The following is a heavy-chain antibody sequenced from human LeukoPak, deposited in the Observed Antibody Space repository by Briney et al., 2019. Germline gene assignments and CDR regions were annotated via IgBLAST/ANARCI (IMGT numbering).Heavy chain of an antibody. D-gene: IGHD3-3*01. V-gene: IGHV4-39*07. CDR2: INHSGST. CDR3: ASRAYDFWSGYRPYYYYGMDV. CDR1: GGSISSGGYY. J-gene: IGHJ6*02. Sequence: SETLSLTCTVSGGSISSGGYYWSWIRQPPGKGLEWIGEINHSGSTNYNPSLKSRVTISVDTSKNQFSLKLSSVTAADTAVYYCASRAYDFWSGYRPYYYYGMDVWGQGTTVTVSS.